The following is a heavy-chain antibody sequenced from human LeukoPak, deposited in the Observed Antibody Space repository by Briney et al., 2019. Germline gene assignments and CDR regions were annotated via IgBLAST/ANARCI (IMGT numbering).Heavy chain of an antibody. CDR1: GFTFSSYA. V-gene: IGHV3-23*01. CDR3: AKSPYYYDSSGYVH. D-gene: IGHD3-22*01. Sequence: GGSLRLSCAASGFTFSSYAMSWVRQAPGKGLEWVSAISGSGGSTYYADSVKGRFTISRDNSKNTLYLQMNSLRAEDTAVYYCAKSPYYYDSSGYVHWGQGTLVTVSS. CDR2: ISGSGGST. J-gene: IGHJ4*02.